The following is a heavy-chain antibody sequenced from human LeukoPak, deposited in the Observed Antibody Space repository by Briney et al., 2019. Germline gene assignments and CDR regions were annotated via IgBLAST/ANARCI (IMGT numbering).Heavy chain of an antibody. Sequence: SETLSLTCTVSGGSISSYYWSWIRQPPGEGLEWIGYIYYSGSTNYNPSLKSRVTISVDTSKNQFSLKLSSVTAADTAVYYCARGRDFWSGYAFDIWGQGTMVTVSS. D-gene: IGHD3-3*01. V-gene: IGHV4-59*12. CDR2: IYYSGST. J-gene: IGHJ3*02. CDR1: GGSISSYY. CDR3: ARGRDFWSGYAFDI.